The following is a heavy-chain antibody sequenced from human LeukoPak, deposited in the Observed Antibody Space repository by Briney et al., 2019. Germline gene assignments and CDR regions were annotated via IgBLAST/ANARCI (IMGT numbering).Heavy chain of an antibody. Sequence: PGGSLRLSCAASGFTFSSYAMNWVRQAPGKGLEWVSAITGSGGRTYYADSVKGRFTISRDNSKNTLYLQMNSLRAEDTAVYYCAGLSGSYRGSVDYWGQGTLVTVSS. CDR2: ITGSGGRT. CDR1: GFTFSSYA. J-gene: IGHJ4*02. CDR3: AGLSGSYRGSVDY. D-gene: IGHD1-26*01. V-gene: IGHV3-23*01.